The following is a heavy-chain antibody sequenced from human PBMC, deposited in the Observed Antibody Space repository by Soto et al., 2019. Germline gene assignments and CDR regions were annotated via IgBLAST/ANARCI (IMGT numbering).Heavy chain of an antibody. V-gene: IGHV3-23*01. D-gene: IGHD2-2*01. Sequence: EVQLLESGGGLIQPGGSLRLSCAASGFSFSNYDMSWVRQAPGKRLGWVSTVSARGGSTYYADSVKGRFTTSRDNSKNTLYLQMNSLRAEDTAVYYCAKDRVVGVPDFDYWGQGTLVTVSS. CDR3: AKDRVVGVPDFDY. J-gene: IGHJ4*02. CDR2: VSARGGST. CDR1: GFSFSNYD.